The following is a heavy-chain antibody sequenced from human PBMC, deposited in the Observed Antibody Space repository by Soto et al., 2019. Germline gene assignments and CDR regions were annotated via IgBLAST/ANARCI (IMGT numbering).Heavy chain of an antibody. CDR3: ARDSGSIEDQSGYYYYGMDV. Sequence: SETLSLTCTVSGGSISSGGYYWSWIRQHPGKGLEWIGYIYYSGSTYYNPSLKSRVTISVDTSKNQFSLKLSSVTAADTAVYYCARDSGSIEDQSGYYYYGMDVWGQGTTVTVSS. CDR2: IYYSGST. V-gene: IGHV4-31*03. CDR1: GGSISSGGYY. J-gene: IGHJ6*02. D-gene: IGHD6-6*01.